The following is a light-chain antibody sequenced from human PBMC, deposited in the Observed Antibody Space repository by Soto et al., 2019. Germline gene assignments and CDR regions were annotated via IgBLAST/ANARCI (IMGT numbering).Light chain of an antibody. CDR1: SSNIGNGSHY. Sequence: QSVLTQPPSASGTPGQRVTISCSGSSSNIGNGSHYVYWYQQLPGTAPKLLIYWNNQRTSGVPDRFSGSKSGTSASLTIIGLRSEDAGDYYCSAWDDSLRAVMFGGGTKLTVL. V-gene: IGLV1-47*01. CDR3: SAWDDSLRAVM. J-gene: IGLJ3*02. CDR2: WNN.